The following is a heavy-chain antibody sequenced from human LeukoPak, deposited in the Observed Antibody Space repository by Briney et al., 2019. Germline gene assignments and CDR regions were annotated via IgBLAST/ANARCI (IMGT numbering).Heavy chain of an antibody. CDR1: GYTFTSYA. Sequence: ASVKVSCKASGYTFTSYAMHLVRQAPGQRLEWMGWINAGNGNTKYSQEFQGRVTITRDTSASTAYMELSSLRSEDMAVYYCARDSGGSYRALIFDYWGQGTLVTVSS. J-gene: IGHJ4*02. V-gene: IGHV1-3*03. CDR3: ARDSGGSYRALIFDY. CDR2: INAGNGNT. D-gene: IGHD1-26*01.